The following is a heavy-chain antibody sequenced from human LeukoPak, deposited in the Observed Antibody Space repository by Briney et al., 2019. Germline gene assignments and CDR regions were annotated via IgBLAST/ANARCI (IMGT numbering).Heavy chain of an antibody. V-gene: IGHV1-46*01. Sequence: GASVKVSCKASGYTFTSYYMHWVRQAPGQGLEWMGIINPSGGSTSYAQKFQGRVTMTRDMSTSTVYMELSSLRSEDTAVYYCARLEYYYDSSGYPSHNEYFQHWGQGTLVTVSS. J-gene: IGHJ1*01. CDR3: ARLEYYYDSSGYPSHNEYFQH. CDR2: INPSGGST. CDR1: GYTFTSYY. D-gene: IGHD3-22*01.